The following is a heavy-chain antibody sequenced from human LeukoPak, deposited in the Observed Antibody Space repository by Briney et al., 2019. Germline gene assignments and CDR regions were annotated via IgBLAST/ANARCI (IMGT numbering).Heavy chain of an antibody. CDR2: ISWDGGST. CDR1: GFTFDDYT. D-gene: IGHD3-10*01. CDR3: AKDMGSGSYYLNPHFDY. V-gene: IGHV3-43*01. Sequence: PGGSLRLSCAASGFTFDDYTMHWVRQAPGKGLEWVSLISWDGGSTYYADSVKGRFTISRDNSKNSLYLQMNSLRTEDTALYYCAKDMGSGSYYLNPHFDYWGQGTLVTVSS. J-gene: IGHJ4*02.